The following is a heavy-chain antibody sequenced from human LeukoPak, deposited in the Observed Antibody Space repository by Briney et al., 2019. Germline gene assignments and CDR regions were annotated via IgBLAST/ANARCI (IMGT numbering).Heavy chain of an antibody. V-gene: IGHV3-7*01. CDR3: ARYSYKHDC. D-gene: IGHD2-15*01. Sequence: GGSLTLSCAASRFTFSHYWMTRDRHAPGQGLVWVANMKKDSSQETHVDSVKGRFTISRDNAKSSLYLQMNNVRAEDTAVYYCARYSYKHDCWGQGTLVTVSS. J-gene: IGHJ4*02. CDR1: RFTFSHYW. CDR2: MKKDSSQE.